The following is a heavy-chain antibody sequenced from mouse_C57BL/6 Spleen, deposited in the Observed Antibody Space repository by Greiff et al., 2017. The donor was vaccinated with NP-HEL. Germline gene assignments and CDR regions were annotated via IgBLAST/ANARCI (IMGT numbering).Heavy chain of an antibody. Sequence: VHLVESGAELVKPGASVKLSCKASGYTFTEYTIHWVKQRSGQGLEWIGWFYPGSGSIKYNEKFKDKATLTADKSSSTVYMELSRLTSEDSAVYFCARHEGYYYYFDYWGQGTTLTVSS. CDR1: GYTFTEYT. CDR2: FYPGSGSI. CDR3: ARHEGYYYYFDY. J-gene: IGHJ2*01. D-gene: IGHD1-1*01. V-gene: IGHV1-62-2*01.